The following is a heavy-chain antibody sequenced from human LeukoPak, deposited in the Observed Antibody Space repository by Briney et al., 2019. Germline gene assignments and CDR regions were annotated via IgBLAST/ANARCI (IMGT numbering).Heavy chain of an antibody. CDR3: AKLLIAVAGTEGY. J-gene: IGHJ4*02. V-gene: IGHV3-23*01. CDR2: ISGSGGST. D-gene: IGHD6-19*01. Sequence: GGSLRLSCAASGFTFSSYAMSWVRQVPGKGLEWVSSISGSGGSTYYADSVKGRFTISRDNSKNTLYLQMNSLRAEDTAVYYCAKLLIAVAGTEGYWGQGTLVTVSS. CDR1: GFTFSSYA.